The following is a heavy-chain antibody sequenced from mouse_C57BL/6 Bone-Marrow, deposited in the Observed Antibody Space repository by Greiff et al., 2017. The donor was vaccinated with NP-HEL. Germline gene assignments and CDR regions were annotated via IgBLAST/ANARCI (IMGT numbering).Heavy chain of an antibody. CDR3: ASKIYDGYYSHAMDY. D-gene: IGHD2-3*01. Sequence: VQLQQSGAELVKPGASVKISCKASGYTFTDYYINWVKQRPGQGLEWIGKIGPGSGSTYYNEKFKGKATLTADKSSSTAYMQLSSLTSEDSAVYFCASKIYDGYYSHAMDYWGQGTSVTVSS. CDR1: GYTFTDYY. J-gene: IGHJ4*01. CDR2: IGPGSGST. V-gene: IGHV1-77*01.